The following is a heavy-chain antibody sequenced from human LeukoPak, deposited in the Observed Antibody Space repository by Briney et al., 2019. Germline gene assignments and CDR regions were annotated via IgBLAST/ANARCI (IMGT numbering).Heavy chain of an antibody. J-gene: IGHJ4*02. Sequence: PGRSLRLSCAASGFTFSSYGMPWVRQAPGKGLEWVAVISYDGSNKHYADSVKGRFTISRDNSKNTLYLQMNSLRAEDTAVYYCAKTKRYSGSYFDYWGQGTLVTVSS. CDR1: GFTFSSYG. CDR3: AKTKRYSGSYFDY. D-gene: IGHD1-26*01. CDR2: ISYDGSNK. V-gene: IGHV3-30*18.